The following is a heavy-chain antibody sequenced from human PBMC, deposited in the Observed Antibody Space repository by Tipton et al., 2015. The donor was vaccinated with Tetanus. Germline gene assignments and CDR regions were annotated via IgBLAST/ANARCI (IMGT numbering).Heavy chain of an antibody. J-gene: IGHJ4*02. Sequence: QLVQSGVEVKKPGESLRISCQASGYSFSSYYIAWVRQMPGRGLEWMGIINPGGGSTNYAQKFQGRVTMTRDTSTSTVYMELSSLRSEDTAVYYCARELVGGYFDYWGQGTLVSVSS. CDR1: GYSFSSYY. CDR2: INPGGGST. D-gene: IGHD1-26*01. CDR3: ARELVGGYFDY. V-gene: IGHV1-46*01.